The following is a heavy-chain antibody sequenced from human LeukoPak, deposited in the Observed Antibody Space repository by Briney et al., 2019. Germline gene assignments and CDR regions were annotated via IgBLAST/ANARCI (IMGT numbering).Heavy chain of an antibody. CDR3: ARDYRGYRAPYYFDY. Sequence: GGSPRLSCAVSGFTFSSYWMSWVRQAPGKGLEWVANIKQDGSEKYYVDSVKGRFTISRDNARNSLYLQMNSLRAEDTAVYYCARDYRGYRAPYYFDYWGQGTLVTVSS. V-gene: IGHV3-7*01. J-gene: IGHJ4*02. CDR1: GFTFSSYW. CDR2: IKQDGSEK. D-gene: IGHD2-15*01.